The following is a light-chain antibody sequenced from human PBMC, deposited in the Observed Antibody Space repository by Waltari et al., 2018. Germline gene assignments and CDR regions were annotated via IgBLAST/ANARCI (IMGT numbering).Light chain of an antibody. CDR3: QQYGELPVT. CDR2: DAS. CDR1: QDISED. V-gene: IGKV1-33*01. Sequence: DIQLTQSPSSLSASVGDRVMISCQASQDISEDLNWYQQKPGKAPQVLIYDASHLERGVPSRVSGSGSGTEFSLTINSLQPEDSATYYCQQYGELPVTFGQGTRLDIK. J-gene: IGKJ5*01.